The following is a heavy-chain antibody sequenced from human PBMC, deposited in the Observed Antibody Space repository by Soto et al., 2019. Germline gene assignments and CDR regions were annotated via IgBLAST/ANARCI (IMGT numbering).Heavy chain of an antibody. V-gene: IGHV4-4*07. J-gene: IGHJ6*02. CDR1: GGSISSYD. CDR3: AREVTVSFNYYGMDV. Sequence: SETLSLTCTASGGSISSYDWSWIRQPAGKGLEWIGRIYTSGSTNYNPSLKSRVTMSVDTSKNQFPLKLSSVTAADTAVYYCAREVTVSFNYYGMDVWGQGTTVTVSS. CDR2: IYTSGST. D-gene: IGHD2-21*02.